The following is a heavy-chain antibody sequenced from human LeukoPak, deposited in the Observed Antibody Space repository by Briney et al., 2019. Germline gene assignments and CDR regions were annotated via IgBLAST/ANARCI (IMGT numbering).Heavy chain of an antibody. D-gene: IGHD6-13*01. CDR2: IYYIGST. J-gene: IGHJ4*02. V-gene: IGHV4-59*01. CDR3: ARDPRSSYFDY. Sequence: SETLSLSCTVSGGSISSYYWSWIRQPPGKGLEWIGYIYYIGSTNYNPFLKSPVTISVDTSKNQFSLKLSSVTAADPAVYYCARDPRSSYFDYSGQGALVTVSS. CDR1: GGSISSYY.